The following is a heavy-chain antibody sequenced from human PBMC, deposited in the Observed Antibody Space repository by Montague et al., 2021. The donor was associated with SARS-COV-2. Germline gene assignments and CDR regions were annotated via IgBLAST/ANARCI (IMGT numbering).Heavy chain of an antibody. D-gene: IGHD2-21*01. CDR2: ISSSGGGSTK. J-gene: IGHJ6*02. Sequence: SLRLSCAASGFIFSSYDMNWVRQAPGKGLEWISYISSSGGGSTKHYTDSVKGRFTISRNNAKNSLYLQMNSLRVKDTAIYYCARDRDWDDWCGMDVWGQGTTVTVSS. CDR3: ARDRDWDDWCGMDV. V-gene: IGHV3-48*03. CDR1: GFIFSSYD.